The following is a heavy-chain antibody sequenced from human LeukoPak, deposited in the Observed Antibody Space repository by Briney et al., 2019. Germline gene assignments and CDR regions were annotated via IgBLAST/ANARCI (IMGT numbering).Heavy chain of an antibody. Sequence: AGGSLRLSCAASGFTFSSYAMSWVRQAPGKGLEWVSFIYYDDRTHYSDSVKGRFTISRDNSKNTLYLQMNSLRAEDTAVYYCARRAGAYSHPYDYWGQGTLVTVSS. CDR2: IYYDDRT. CDR3: ARRAGAYSHPYDY. V-gene: IGHV3-53*01. J-gene: IGHJ4*02. D-gene: IGHD4/OR15-4a*01. CDR1: GFTFSSYA.